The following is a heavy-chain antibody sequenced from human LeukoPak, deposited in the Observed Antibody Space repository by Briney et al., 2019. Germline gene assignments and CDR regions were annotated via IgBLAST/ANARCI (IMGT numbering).Heavy chain of an antibody. CDR1: GFTFSSYE. CDR3: ARGRYSSGWSDY. J-gene: IGHJ4*02. CDR2: ISSSGSTI. Sequence: GGSLRLSCAASGFTFSSYEMNWVRQAPGKGLEWVSYISSSGSTIYYADSLKGRFTISRDNAKNSLYLQMNSLRAEDTAVYYCARGRYSSGWSDYWGRGTLVTVSS. D-gene: IGHD6-19*01. V-gene: IGHV3-48*03.